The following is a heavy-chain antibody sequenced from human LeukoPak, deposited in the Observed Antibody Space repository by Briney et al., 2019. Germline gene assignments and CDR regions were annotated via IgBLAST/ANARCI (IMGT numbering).Heavy chain of an antibody. D-gene: IGHD6-13*01. V-gene: IGHV3-48*03. CDR2: ISSSGSTI. CDR1: GFTFSSYE. Sequence: GGSLRLSCAASGFTFSSYEMNWVRQAPGKGLEWVSYISSSGSTIYYADSVKGRFTISRDDAKNSLYLQMNSLRAEDTAVYYCARDNGAAAGLGGYYYGMDVWGKGTTVTVSP. J-gene: IGHJ6*04. CDR3: ARDNGAAAGLGGYYYGMDV.